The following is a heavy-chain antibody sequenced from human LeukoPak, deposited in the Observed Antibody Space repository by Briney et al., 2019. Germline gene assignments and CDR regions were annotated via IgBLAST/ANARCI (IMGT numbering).Heavy chain of an antibody. CDR1: GYTFTSYY. D-gene: IGHD6-19*01. CDR3: ARDRYSSGWYALDP. V-gene: IGHV1-2*02. J-gene: IGHJ5*02. CDR2: INPNSGGT. Sequence: ASVKVSCKASGYTFTSYYMHWVRQAPGQGLEWMGWINPNSGGTNYAQKFQGRVTMTRDTSISTAYMELSRLRSDDTAVYYCARDRYSSGWYALDPWGQGTLVTVSS.